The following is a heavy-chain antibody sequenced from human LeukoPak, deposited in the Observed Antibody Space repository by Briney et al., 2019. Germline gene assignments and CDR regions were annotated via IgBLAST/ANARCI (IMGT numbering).Heavy chain of an antibody. CDR3: ARPSCSGGSCYSQFDP. J-gene: IGHJ5*02. Sequence: ASVKVSCKVSGYTLTELSMHWVRQAPGKGLEWMGGFDPEDGETIYAQKFQGRVTITRDTSASTAYMELSSLRFEDTAVYYCARPSCSGGSCYSQFDPWGQGTLVTVSS. CDR2: FDPEDGET. V-gene: IGHV1-24*01. CDR1: GYTLTELS. D-gene: IGHD2-15*01.